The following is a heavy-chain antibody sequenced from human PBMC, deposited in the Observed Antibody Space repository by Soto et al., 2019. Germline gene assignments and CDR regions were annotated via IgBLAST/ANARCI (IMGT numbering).Heavy chain of an antibody. CDR1: GFTFSNYA. J-gene: IGHJ6*02. Sequence: QVQLVESGGGVVQPGRSLRLSCAASGFTFSNYAMHWVRQVPGKGLEWVAVISYDGNKKYYADSGKGRFTISRDNSKSTLYLQMNSLRTEDTAVYYCARDHDDGIYYYSGMGVWGQGTTVTVSS. D-gene: IGHD4-17*01. CDR3: ARDHDDGIYYYSGMGV. V-gene: IGHV3-30-3*01. CDR2: ISYDGNKK.